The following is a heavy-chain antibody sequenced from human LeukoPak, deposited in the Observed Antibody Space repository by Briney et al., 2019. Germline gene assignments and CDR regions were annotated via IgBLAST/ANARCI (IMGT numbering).Heavy chain of an antibody. CDR2: IYTSGST. CDR1: GGSISSSSYY. J-gene: IGHJ3*02. CDR3: ARENSMNDYGGKLGAFDI. Sequence: SETLSLTCTVSGGSISSSSYYWGWIRQPAGKGLEWIGRIYTSGSTNYNPSLKSRVTISVDTSKNQFSLKLSSVTAADTAVYYCARENSMNDYGGKLGAFDIWGQGTMVTVSS. D-gene: IGHD4-23*01. V-gene: IGHV4-61*02.